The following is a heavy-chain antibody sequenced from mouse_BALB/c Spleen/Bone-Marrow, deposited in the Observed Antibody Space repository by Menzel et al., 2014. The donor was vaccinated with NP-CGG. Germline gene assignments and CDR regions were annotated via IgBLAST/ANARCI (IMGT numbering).Heavy chain of an antibody. CDR1: GFNIRDTY. J-gene: IGHJ1*01. Sequence: VQLQQSGAELVKPGASVKLSCTASGFNIRDTYMHWVKQRPEQGLEWIGRIDPANGNTKYDPKFQGKATITADTSSNTAHLQLSSLTSEDTAVYYCANYDYGWYFNVWGAGTTVTVSS. D-gene: IGHD2-4*01. CDR2: IDPANGNT. CDR3: ANYDYGWYFNV. V-gene: IGHV14-3*02.